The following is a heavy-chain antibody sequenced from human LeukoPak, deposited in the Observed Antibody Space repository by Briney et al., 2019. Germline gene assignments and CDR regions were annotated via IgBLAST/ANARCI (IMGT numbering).Heavy chain of an antibody. V-gene: IGHV3-9*01. CDR3: AKERVYCSGGSCYGIFDY. Sequence: SLRLSCAASGFTFDDYAMHWVRQAPGKGLEWVSGISWNSGSIGYADSVKGRFTISRDNAKNSLYLQMNSLRAEDTALYYCAKERVYCSGGSCYGIFDYWGQGTLVTVSS. CDR1: GFTFDDYA. CDR2: ISWNSGSI. D-gene: IGHD2-15*01. J-gene: IGHJ4*02.